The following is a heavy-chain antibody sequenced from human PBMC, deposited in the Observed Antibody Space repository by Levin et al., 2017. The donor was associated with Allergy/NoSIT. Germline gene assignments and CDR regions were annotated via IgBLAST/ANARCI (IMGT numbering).Heavy chain of an antibody. V-gene: IGHV1-2*02. CDR3: ARGLSRPGKGSWYGGGDYYYDYMDV. CDR2: INPNSGGT. D-gene: IGHD6-13*01. Sequence: GESLKISCKASGYTFTGYYMHWVRQAPGQGLEWMGWINPNSGGTNYAQKFQGRVTMTRDTSISTAYMELSRLRSDDTAVYYCARGLSRPGKGSWYGGGDYYYDYMDVWGKGTTVTVSS. CDR1: GYTFTGYY. J-gene: IGHJ6*03.